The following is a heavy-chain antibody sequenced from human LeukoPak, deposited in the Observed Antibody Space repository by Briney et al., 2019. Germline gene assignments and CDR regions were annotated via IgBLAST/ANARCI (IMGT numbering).Heavy chain of an antibody. J-gene: IGHJ4*02. V-gene: IGHV3-23*01. CDR2: ISNSGSNT. CDR1: GITLSNYS. D-gene: IGHD3-22*01. Sequence: ESLSLSCAVSGITLSNYSISWVRQAPRQGLELVSVISNSGSNTKYADSVKGGFTISRDNPKNTLYLQMNSLRAEDTAVYFCAKRGVVIRVILVGFHKEAYYFDSWGQGALVTVSS. CDR3: AKRGVVIRVILVGFHKEAYYFDS.